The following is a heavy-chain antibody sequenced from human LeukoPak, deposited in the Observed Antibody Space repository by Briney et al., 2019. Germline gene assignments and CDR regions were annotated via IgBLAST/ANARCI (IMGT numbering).Heavy chain of an antibody. CDR1: GFTFDDYG. Sequence: PGGSLRLSCAASGFTFDDYGMSWVRQAPGKGLEWVSGINWNGGSIGYADSVKGRFTISRDNAKNSLYLQMNSLRAEDTALYYCARVYCSSTSCYKGEYNWFDPWGQGTLVTVSS. J-gene: IGHJ5*02. D-gene: IGHD2-2*02. V-gene: IGHV3-20*04. CDR3: ARVYCSSTSCYKGEYNWFDP. CDR2: INWNGGSI.